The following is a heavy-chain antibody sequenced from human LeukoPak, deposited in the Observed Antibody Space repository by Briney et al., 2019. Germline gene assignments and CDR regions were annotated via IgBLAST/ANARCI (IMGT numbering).Heavy chain of an antibody. CDR1: GGSFSSYY. V-gene: IGHV4-59*01. J-gene: IGHJ4*02. CDR3: VRYSSRGLYNFAY. D-gene: IGHD2-2*02. Sequence: SETLSLTCAVYGGSFSSYYWSWIRQPPGKGLEWIGYIYYSGSTNYNPSLKSRVTISVDTSKNQFSLKLSSVTAADTAVYYCVRYSSRGLYNFAYWGQGTLVTVSS. CDR2: IYYSGST.